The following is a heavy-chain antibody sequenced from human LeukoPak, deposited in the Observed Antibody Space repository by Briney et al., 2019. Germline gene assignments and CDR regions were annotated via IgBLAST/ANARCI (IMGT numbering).Heavy chain of an antibody. CDR2: INPDSGGA. Sequence: ASVKVSCKASGYTFTGYYIHWVRQAPGQGLEWMGRINPDSGGADYAQKFQGRVTMTRNTSISTAYMELSSLRSEDTAVYYCARAIRIRPGYSSSWYYWFDPWGQGTLVTVSS. D-gene: IGHD6-13*01. CDR1: GYTFTGYY. J-gene: IGHJ5*02. CDR3: ARAIRIRPGYSSSWYYWFDP. V-gene: IGHV1-2*06.